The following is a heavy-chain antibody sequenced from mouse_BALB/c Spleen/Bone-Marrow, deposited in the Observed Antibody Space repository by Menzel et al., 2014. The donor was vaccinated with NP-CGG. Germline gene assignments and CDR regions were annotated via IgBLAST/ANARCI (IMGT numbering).Heavy chain of an antibody. CDR1: GFNIKDTY. Sequence: EVKLQESGAELVKPGASVKLSCTASGFNIKDTYMHWVKQRPEQGLEWIGRIDPANGNTKYDPKFQGKATITADTSSNTAYLQLSSLTSEDTAVYYCARWEYYAMDNWGQGTSLTASS. D-gene: IGHD2-10*02. CDR3: ARWEYYAMDN. J-gene: IGHJ4*01. V-gene: IGHV14-3*02. CDR2: IDPANGNT.